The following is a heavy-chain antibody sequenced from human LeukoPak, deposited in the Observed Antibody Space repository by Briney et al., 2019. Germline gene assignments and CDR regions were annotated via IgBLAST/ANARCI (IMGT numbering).Heavy chain of an antibody. V-gene: IGHV3-23*01. CDR1: GFTFSSNA. CDR3: AEGDYGGVLHYFDY. D-gene: IGHD4-17*01. J-gene: IGHJ4*02. Sequence: GGSLRLSCAASGFTFSSNAMSWVPQAPGKGLEWVSAISGSGGSTYYADSVKGRFTISRDNSKNSLYLQMNSLRAEDTAVYYCAEGDYGGVLHYFDYWGQGTLVTISS. CDR2: ISGSGGST.